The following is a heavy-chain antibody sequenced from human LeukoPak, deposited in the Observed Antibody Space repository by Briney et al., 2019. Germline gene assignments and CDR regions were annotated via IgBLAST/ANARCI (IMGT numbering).Heavy chain of an antibody. CDR3: ARDPYDFWSGSYGMDV. J-gene: IGHJ6*02. CDR2: ISSSSSYI. Sequence: GGSLRLSCAASGFTFSSYSMNWVRHAPGKGLEWVSSISSSSSYIYYADSVKGRFTISRDNAKNSLYLQMNSLRAEDTAVYYCARDPYDFWSGSYGMDVWGQGTTVTVSS. CDR1: GFTFSSYS. D-gene: IGHD3-3*01. V-gene: IGHV3-21*01.